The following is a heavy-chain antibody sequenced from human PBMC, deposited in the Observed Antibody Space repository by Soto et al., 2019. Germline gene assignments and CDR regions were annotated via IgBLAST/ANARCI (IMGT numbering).Heavy chain of an antibody. V-gene: IGHV1-69*13. Sequence: SVKVSCKASGGTFSSYAISWVRQAPGQGLEWMGGIIPIFGTANYAQKFQGRVTITADESTSTAYMELSSLRSEDTAVYYCARGPPPPYYDSSGYWGEFDYWGQGTLVTVSS. CDR3: ARGPPPPYYDSSGYWGEFDY. D-gene: IGHD3-22*01. CDR1: GGTFSSYA. CDR2: IIPIFGTA. J-gene: IGHJ4*02.